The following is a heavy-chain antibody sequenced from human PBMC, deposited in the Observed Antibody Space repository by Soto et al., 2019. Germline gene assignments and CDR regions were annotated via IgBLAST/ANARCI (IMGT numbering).Heavy chain of an antibody. D-gene: IGHD3-10*01. V-gene: IGHV4-39*01. Sequence: PSETRSVSCTVSCGSISSSIYYLGWIREPPGKGLEWIGSIYYSGSTYYNPSLKSRVNTSVDHSKNQFSLTLSSVTAADTGVYYCARPHFKGTQGKWFDPWGQGTLVTVS. CDR1: CGSISSSIYY. CDR3: ARPHFKGTQGKWFDP. J-gene: IGHJ5*02. CDR2: IYYSGST.